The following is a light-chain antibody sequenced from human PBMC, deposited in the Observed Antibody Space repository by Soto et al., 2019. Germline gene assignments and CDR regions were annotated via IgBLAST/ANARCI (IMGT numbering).Light chain of an antibody. V-gene: IGKV3-20*01. CDR1: QTVNSSY. CDR2: GAS. CDR3: HQYGSSPTWT. J-gene: IGKJ1*01. Sequence: EIVLTQSPGTLSLSPGERATLSCRASQTVNSSYLAWYQHKPGQAPRLLIYGASSRAAGIPDRFSGSGSGTDFTLTISRLEPEDFAVYYCHQYGSSPTWTFGQGTKVDIK.